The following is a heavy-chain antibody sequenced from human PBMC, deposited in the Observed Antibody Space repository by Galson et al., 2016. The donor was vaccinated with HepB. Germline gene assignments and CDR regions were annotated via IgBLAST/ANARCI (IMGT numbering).Heavy chain of an antibody. J-gene: IGHJ5*02. CDR2: ISSGSGSTI. CDR1: GFTLSDYY. Sequence: SLRLSCAASGFTLSDYYMSWIRQAPGKGLEWISYISSGSGSTIYYADSGKGRFTISRDNAKHSLYLQMNSLRAEDTAVYYCARDLWDRTPGNWFDPWGQGTLVTVSS. CDR3: ARDLWDRTPGNWFDP. D-gene: IGHD3-16*01. V-gene: IGHV3-11*01.